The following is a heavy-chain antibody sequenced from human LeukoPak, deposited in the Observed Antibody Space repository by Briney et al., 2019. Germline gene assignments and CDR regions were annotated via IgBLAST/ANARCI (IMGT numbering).Heavy chain of an antibody. Sequence: SETLSLTXTVSGGSISSYYWSWIRQPPGKGLEWFGYIYYSGSTYYNPSLKSRVTISVDTSKNQFSLKLSSVTAADTAVYYCARGGPSRDGYNFGYWGQGTLVTVSS. CDR2: IYYSGST. CDR3: ARGGPSRDGYNFGY. D-gene: IGHD5-24*01. J-gene: IGHJ4*02. V-gene: IGHV4-30-4*08. CDR1: GGSISSYY.